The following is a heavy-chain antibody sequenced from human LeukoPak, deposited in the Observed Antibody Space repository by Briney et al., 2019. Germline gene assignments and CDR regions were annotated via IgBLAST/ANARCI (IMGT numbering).Heavy chain of an antibody. CDR1: GGTFSSYA. Sequence: SVKVSCKTSGGTFSSYAISWVRQAPGQGLEWMGRIIPIFGTADYAQKFQGRVTITTDESTSTAYMELSSLRSEDTAVYYCARGSVSSGWYPFWGQGTLVTVSS. CDR3: ARGSVSSGWYPF. D-gene: IGHD6-19*01. V-gene: IGHV1-69*05. J-gene: IGHJ4*02. CDR2: IIPIFGTA.